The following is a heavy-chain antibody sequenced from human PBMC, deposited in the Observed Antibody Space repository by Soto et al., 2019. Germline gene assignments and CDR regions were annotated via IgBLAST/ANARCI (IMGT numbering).Heavy chain of an antibody. CDR3: AREVGHGWFDP. CDR1: GGTFSSYT. V-gene: IGHV1-69*04. CDR2: IIPILGIA. J-gene: IGHJ5*02. Sequence: GASVKVSCKASGGTFSSYTISWVRQAPGQGLEWMGRIIPILGIANYAQKFQGRVTITADKSTSTAYMELSSLRSEDTAVYYCAREVGHGWFDPWGQGTLVTVSS.